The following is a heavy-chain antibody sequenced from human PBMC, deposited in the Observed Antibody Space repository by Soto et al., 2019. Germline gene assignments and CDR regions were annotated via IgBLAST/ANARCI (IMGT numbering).Heavy chain of an antibody. D-gene: IGHD7-27*01. Sequence: EVQLVESGGGLVQPGGSLRLSCAASGFTVSSNYMSWVRQAPGKGLEWVSVIYSGGGTYYADSVKGRFTISRHNSKNTLYLQMNSLRAEDTAVYYCASGDGVYYYYYMDVWGKGTTVTVSS. CDR2: IYSGGGT. V-gene: IGHV3-53*04. J-gene: IGHJ6*03. CDR3: ASGDGVYYYYYMDV. CDR1: GFTVSSNY.